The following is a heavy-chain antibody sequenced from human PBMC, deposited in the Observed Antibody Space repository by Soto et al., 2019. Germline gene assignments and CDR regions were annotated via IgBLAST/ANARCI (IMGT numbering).Heavy chain of an antibody. V-gene: IGHV3-33*01. J-gene: IGHJ1*01. CDR1: GFTFSSYG. Sequence: QVQLVESGGGVVQPGRSLRLSCAASGFTFSSYGMHWVRQAPGKGLEWVAVIWYDGSNKYYADSVKGRFTISRDNSENTLYLQMSSRGAEDTAVYYCARGSLGYCSSTSCYGGYFQPWGQGTLVPVSS. D-gene: IGHD2-2*01. CDR3: ARGSLGYCSSTSCYGGYFQP. CDR2: IWYDGSNK.